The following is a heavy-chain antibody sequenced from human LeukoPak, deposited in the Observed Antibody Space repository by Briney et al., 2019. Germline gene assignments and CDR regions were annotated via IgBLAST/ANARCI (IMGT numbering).Heavy chain of an antibody. D-gene: IGHD1-26*01. V-gene: IGHV4-39*01. CDR1: GASVSGSNYY. Sequence: SETLSLTCAVSGASVSGSNYYWGWIRQPPGKGLEWIGNIYSSGSTYYNASLQSRVIISIDTSKNQFSLRLNSVTAADTAMYYCAKSGGYGLIDYWGQGTRVTVSS. J-gene: IGHJ4*02. CDR2: IYSSGST. CDR3: AKSGGYGLIDY.